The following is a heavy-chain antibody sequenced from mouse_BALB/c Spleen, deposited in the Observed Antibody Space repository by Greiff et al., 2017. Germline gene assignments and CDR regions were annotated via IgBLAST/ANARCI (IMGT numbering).Heavy chain of an antibody. CDR2: INPDSSTI. D-gene: IGHD1-1*01. J-gene: IGHJ2*01. CDR1: GFDFSRYW. Sequence: EVKVIESGGGLVQPGGSLKLSCAASGFDFSRYWMSWVRQAGKGLEWIGEINPDSSTINYTPSLKDKFIISRDNAKNTLYLQMSKVRSEDTALYYCARDYYGSSPYYFDYWGQGTTLTVSS. CDR3: ARDYYGSSPYYFDY. V-gene: IGHV4-1*02.